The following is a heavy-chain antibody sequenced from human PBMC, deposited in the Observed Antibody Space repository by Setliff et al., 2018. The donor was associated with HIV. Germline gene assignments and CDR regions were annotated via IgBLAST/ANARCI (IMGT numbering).Heavy chain of an antibody. D-gene: IGHD3-9*01. CDR3: ARQTWEYYDTLTGYYRSPKNFDS. CDR2: ISHTGST. V-gene: IGHV4-34*01. J-gene: IGHJ4*02. CDR1: GGSFSGYY. Sequence: SETLSLTCAVYGGSFSGYYWSWIRQSPGKGLEWIGEISHTGSTYYDPSLKSRVTISLDTSKNQFFLKLSSVTAPDTAIYYCARQTWEYYDTLTGYYRSPKNFDSWGQGTLVTVSS.